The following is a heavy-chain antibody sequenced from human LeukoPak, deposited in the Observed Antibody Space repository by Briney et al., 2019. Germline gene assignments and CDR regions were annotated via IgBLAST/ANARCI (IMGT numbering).Heavy chain of an antibody. V-gene: IGHV4-38-2*01. CDR3: ARIPVLRFLEWLPPTPNWFDP. CDR2: IYHSGST. CDR1: GYSISSGYY. Sequence: SETLSLTCAVSGYSISSGYYWGWIRQPPGKELEWIGSIYHSGSTYYNPSLKSRVTISVDTSKNQFSLKLSSVTAADTAVYYCARIPVLRFLEWLPPTPNWFDPWGQGTLVTVSS. J-gene: IGHJ5*02. D-gene: IGHD3-3*01.